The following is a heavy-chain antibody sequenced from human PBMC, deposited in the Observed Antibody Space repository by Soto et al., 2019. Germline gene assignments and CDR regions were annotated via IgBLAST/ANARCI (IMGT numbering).Heavy chain of an antibody. D-gene: IGHD3-10*01. CDR2: INPSGGST. CDR3: ARDGDTSGSYYSWFDP. J-gene: IGHJ5*02. V-gene: IGHV1-46*01. CDR1: GYTFTSYY. Sequence: QVQLVQSGAEVKKPGASVKVSCKASGYTFTSYYMHWVRQAPGQGLEWMGIINPSGGSTSYAQKFEGRVTMTRDTSTSTVYMELSSLRSEDTAVYYCARDGDTSGSYYSWFDPWGQGTLVTVSS.